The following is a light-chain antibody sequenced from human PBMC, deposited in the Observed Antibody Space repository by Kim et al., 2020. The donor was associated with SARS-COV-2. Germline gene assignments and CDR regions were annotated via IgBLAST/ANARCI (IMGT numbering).Light chain of an antibody. CDR2: RNN. CDR3: AAWDDSLSGPV. Sequence: ELTQPPSASGTPGPRVTISCSGSSSNIGSNYVYWYQQLPGTAPKLLIYRNNQRPSGVPDRFSGSKSGTSASLAISGLRSEDEADYYCAAWDDSLSGPVFGGGTKLTVL. V-gene: IGLV1-47*01. J-gene: IGLJ2*01. CDR1: SSNIGSNY.